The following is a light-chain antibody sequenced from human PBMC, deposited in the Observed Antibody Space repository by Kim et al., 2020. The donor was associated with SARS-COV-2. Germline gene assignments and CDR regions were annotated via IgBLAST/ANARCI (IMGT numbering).Light chain of an antibody. CDR2: KVS. CDR1: ESLLSTDGNSY. J-gene: IGKJ2*01. CDR3: MQGTHPFN. Sequence: GRTAAISCKSSESLLSTDGNSYLCWFHQRPGQSPSRLLYKVSTRDSGVPGRFSGSGSGTDFTLEISRVEAEDVGIYYCMQGTHPFNFGQGTKLEI. V-gene: IGKV2-30*01.